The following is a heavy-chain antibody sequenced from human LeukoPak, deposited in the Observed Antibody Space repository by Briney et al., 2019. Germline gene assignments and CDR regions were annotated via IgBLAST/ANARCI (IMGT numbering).Heavy chain of an antibody. CDR3: ARGLPYIAVAGTNFDY. J-gene: IGHJ4*02. Sequence: SQTLSLTCTVSGGSISSGGYYWSWIRQPPGKGLEWIGEINHSGSTNYNPSLKSRVTISVDTSKNQFSLKLSSVTAADTAVYYCARGLPYIAVAGTNFDYWGQGTLVTVSS. D-gene: IGHD6-19*01. V-gene: IGHV4-30-2*01. CDR2: INHSGST. CDR1: GGSISSGGYY.